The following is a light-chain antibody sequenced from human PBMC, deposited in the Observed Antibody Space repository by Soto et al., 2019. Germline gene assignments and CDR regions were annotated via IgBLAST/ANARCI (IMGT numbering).Light chain of an antibody. CDR2: GNT. V-gene: IGLV1-40*01. CDR3: QSYDNSLSGSVV. J-gene: IGLJ2*01. Sequence: QSVLTQPPSVSGAPGQRVTISCTGGSSDLGAGYDVHWYQHVPGTAPKLLISGNTNRPSGVPDRFSGSKSGTSASLAITGLQAEGEADYYCQSYDNSLSGSVVFGGGTKLTVL. CDR1: SSDLGAGYD.